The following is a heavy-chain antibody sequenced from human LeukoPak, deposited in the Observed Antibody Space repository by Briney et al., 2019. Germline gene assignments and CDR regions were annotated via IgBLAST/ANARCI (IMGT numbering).Heavy chain of an antibody. Sequence: GGSLTLSCAASGFTFSDYYMSWVRQAPGKGLEWVSFISGVDSYTRYAHSVKGRITISRDNARNSLSLQMNSLRAEDTAVYYCARDAMCSGGRCYPDYWGQGTLDTVSS. CDR3: ARDAMCSGGRCYPDY. D-gene: IGHD2-15*01. V-gene: IGHV3-11*05. J-gene: IGHJ4*02. CDR2: ISGVDSYT. CDR1: GFTFSDYY.